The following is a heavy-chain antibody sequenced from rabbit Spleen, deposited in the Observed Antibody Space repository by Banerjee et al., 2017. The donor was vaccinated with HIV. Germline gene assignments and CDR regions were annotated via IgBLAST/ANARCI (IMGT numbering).Heavy chain of an antibody. D-gene: IGHD1-1*01. Sequence: QEQLEESGGGLVKPGGTLTLTCKASGIDFSNYYYMCWVRQAPGKGLEWIGCIYTGDGSTDYASWVNGRFTISKTSSTTVTLQMTSLTAADTATYFCARDTSSSFSSYGMDLWGPGTLVTVS. CDR3: ARDTSSSFSSYGMDL. CDR1: GIDFSNYYY. V-gene: IGHV1S45*01. J-gene: IGHJ6*01. CDR2: IYTGDGST.